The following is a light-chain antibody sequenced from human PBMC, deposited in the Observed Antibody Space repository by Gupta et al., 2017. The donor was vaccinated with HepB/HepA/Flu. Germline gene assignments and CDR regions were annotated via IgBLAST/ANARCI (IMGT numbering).Light chain of an antibody. Sequence: QSALPQPASVSASPGQSITISCTGTSSDVGGYNYVSWYQQHPGKAPKLMIFDVSTRPSGISSRFSGSKSGNTAILTISGLQAEDEADYYCNSYKRGSTYVFGTGTKVTVL. CDR2: DVS. CDR1: SSDVGGYNY. V-gene: IGLV2-14*03. CDR3: NSYKRGSTYV. J-gene: IGLJ1*01.